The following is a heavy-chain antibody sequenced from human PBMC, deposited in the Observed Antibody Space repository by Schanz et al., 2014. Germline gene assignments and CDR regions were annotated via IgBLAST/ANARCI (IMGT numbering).Heavy chain of an antibody. CDR1: GFTFSSHW. D-gene: IGHD1-1*01. CDR3: ARGRVLES. Sequence: VQLVESGGGLVQPGGSLRLSCAASGFTFSSHWMHWVRQDPGKGLVWVARINSVGSNTDYADSVTGRFTISRDNAKNSLFLQMNSLRPEDTAVYYCARGRVLESWGQGTLVTVSS. V-gene: IGHV3-74*02. J-gene: IGHJ5*02. CDR2: INSVGSNT.